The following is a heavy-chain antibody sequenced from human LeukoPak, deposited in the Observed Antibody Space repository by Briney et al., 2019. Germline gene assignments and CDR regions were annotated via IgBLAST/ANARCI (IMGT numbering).Heavy chain of an antibody. CDR1: GYTFTSYD. CDR2: MNPNSGNT. J-gene: IGHJ5*02. Sequence: GGSVKVSCKASGYTFTSYDINWVRQATGQGLEWMGWMNPNSGNTGYAQKFQGRVTMTRNTSISTAYMELSSLRSEDTAVYFCARVRAGCSSTSCYIDPWGQGALVTVSS. V-gene: IGHV1-8*02. CDR3: ARVRAGCSSTSCYIDP. D-gene: IGHD2-2*02.